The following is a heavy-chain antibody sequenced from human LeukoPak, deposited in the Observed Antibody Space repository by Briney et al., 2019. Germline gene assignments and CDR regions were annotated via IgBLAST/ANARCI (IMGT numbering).Heavy chain of an antibody. CDR3: ARARGMDDYGDFRIK. J-gene: IGHJ4*02. CDR1: GFTFSEYY. D-gene: IGHD4-17*01. CDR2: ISSSSSYT. V-gene: IGHV3-11*06. Sequence: GGSLRLSCAASGFTFSEYYMSWIRQAPGKGLEWVSYISSSSSYTNYADSVKGRFTISRDNAKNSLSLQMNGLRAEDTAVYYCARARGMDDYGDFRIKWGQGTLVTVSS.